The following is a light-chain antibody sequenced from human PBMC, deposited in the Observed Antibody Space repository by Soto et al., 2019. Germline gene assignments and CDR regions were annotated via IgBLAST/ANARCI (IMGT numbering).Light chain of an antibody. CDR3: SSYTRSSPL. Sequence: QSALTQPASVSGSPGQSITISCTGTSSDVGGYNYVSWYQLHPGKAPKLMIYDVSDRSSGVSNRFSGSKSGNTASLTISGLQAEDEADYYCSSYTRSSPLFGGGTKVTVL. CDR1: SSDVGGYNY. CDR2: DVS. J-gene: IGLJ2*01. V-gene: IGLV2-14*01.